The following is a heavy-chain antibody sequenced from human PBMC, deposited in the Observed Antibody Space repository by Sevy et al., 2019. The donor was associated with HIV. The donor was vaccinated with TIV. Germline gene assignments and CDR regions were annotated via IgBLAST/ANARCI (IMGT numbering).Heavy chain of an antibody. CDR2: IKQDESEK. V-gene: IGHV3-7*01. Sequence: GGSLRLSCAASGFTVGTYWMSWVRQAPGKGLQWVASIKQDESEKNYVDSVKGRFTISRDNAKNSLALQMNSLRAEDTGVYYCARDLIVPTGMFYYGMDVWGQGTTVTVSS. CDR3: ARDLIVPTGMFYYGMDV. J-gene: IGHJ6*02. D-gene: IGHD2-2*01. CDR1: GFTVGTYW.